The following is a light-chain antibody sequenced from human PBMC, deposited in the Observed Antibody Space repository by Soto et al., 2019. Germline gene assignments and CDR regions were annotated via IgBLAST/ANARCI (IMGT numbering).Light chain of an antibody. CDR2: DVR. Sequence: QSALTQPASVSGSPGQSITISCTGTSSDIGAYNYVSWFQQHPGKAPKLMIYDVRNRPSGVSNRFSGSKSGNTASLIISGLQAEYEADYYCCSYTTCSSYVFGTGT. CDR3: CSYTTCSSYV. CDR1: SSDIGAYNY. V-gene: IGLV2-14*01. J-gene: IGLJ1*01.